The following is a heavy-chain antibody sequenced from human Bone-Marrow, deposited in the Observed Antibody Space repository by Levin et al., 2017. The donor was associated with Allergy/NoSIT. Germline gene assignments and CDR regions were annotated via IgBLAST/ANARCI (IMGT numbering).Heavy chain of an antibody. J-gene: IGHJ4*02. CDR3: ARDPLDYGTNSGNY. CDR2: IYHGGRT. V-gene: IGHV4-4*02. CDR1: GGSISSSTW. D-gene: IGHD4-17*01. Sequence: SQTLSLTCTVSGGSISSSTWWSWVRQSPGKGPEWIGEIYHGGRTNYNPSLKSRVSMSVDKSKSQFSLKLSSVTAADTAVYYCARDPLDYGTNSGNYWGQGTLVTVSS.